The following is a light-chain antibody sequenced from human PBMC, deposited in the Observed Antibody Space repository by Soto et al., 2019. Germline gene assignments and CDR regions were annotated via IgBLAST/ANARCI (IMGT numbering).Light chain of an antibody. J-gene: IGLJ2*01. CDR2: SNN. Sequence: QSVLTQPPSASGTPGQRVTISCSGSSSNIGSNTVNWYQQLPGTAPKLLIYSNNQRPSGVPDRFSGSQSGTSASLAISGLQSEDEADYYCAAWDESLNGVVFGGGTKLTVL. V-gene: IGLV1-44*01. CDR3: AAWDESLNGVV. CDR1: SSNIGSNT.